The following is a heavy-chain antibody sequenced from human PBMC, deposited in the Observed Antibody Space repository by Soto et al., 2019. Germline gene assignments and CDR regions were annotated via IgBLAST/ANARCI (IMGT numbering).Heavy chain of an antibody. CDR1: GGSMSSGAFY. CDR3: ARTTFYDIFTAYYSLFDY. D-gene: IGHD3-9*01. CDR2: ISDSGSS. V-gene: IGHV4-31*03. Sequence: QVQLQESGPGLVKPSQTLTLTCTVSGGSMSSGAFYWSWIRQHPGKGLEWIGHISDSGSSYYNPSLEIRFTISVDTSKNQFSLKLSAVTAADTAVYFCARTTFYDIFTAYYSLFDYWGQGTLVTVSS. J-gene: IGHJ4*02.